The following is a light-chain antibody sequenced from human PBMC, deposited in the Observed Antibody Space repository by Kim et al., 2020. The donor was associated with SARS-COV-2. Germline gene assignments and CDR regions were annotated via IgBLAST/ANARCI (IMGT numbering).Light chain of an antibody. CDR3: QVWDSTIDHRVV. J-gene: IGLJ3*02. V-gene: IGLV3-21*04. Sequence: PGKTTSISCEGYNMGSKSAHWCQQKPGPAPVLVISYDSDRPSGIPERFSGSNSGNTATLTIRRVEAGDEADYYCQVWDSTIDHRVVFGGGTQLTVL. CDR2: YDS. CDR1: NMGSKS.